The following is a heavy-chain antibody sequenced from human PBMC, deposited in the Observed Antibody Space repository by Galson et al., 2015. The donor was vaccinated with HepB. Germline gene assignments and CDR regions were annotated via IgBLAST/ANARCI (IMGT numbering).Heavy chain of an antibody. J-gene: IGHJ4*02. CDR1: GFTFSSYS. V-gene: IGHV3-21*01. Sequence: SLRLSCAASGFTFSSYSLNWVRQAPGKGLEWVSSISSSSSYIYYADSVKGRFTISRDNAKNSLYLQMNSLRAEDTAVYYCARVPIDYGDYWGQGTLVTVSS. CDR3: ARVPIDYGDY. D-gene: IGHD1-26*01. CDR2: ISSSSSYI.